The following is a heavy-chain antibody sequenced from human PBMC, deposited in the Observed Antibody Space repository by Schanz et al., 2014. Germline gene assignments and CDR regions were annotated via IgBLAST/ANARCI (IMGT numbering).Heavy chain of an antibody. CDR3: ARVELSVYYYAMDV. CDR1: GFSFSTYA. V-gene: IGHV3-33*08. D-gene: IGHD2-15*01. J-gene: IGHJ6*02. CDR2: ILYDGSKT. Sequence: QVQLVESGGGVVQPGRSLRLSCAASGFSFSTYAMHWVRQAPGKGLEWVAVILYDGSKTYYADSVKGRFTISRDNSKNTLSLQMSSLRAEDAAVYYCARVELSVYYYAMDVWGQGTTVTVSS.